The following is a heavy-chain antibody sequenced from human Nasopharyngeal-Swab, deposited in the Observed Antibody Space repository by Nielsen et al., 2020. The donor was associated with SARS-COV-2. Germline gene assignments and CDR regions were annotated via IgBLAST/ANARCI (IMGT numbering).Heavy chain of an antibody. CDR2: VSYSGTA. V-gene: IGHV4-39*07. D-gene: IGHD4-17*01. CDR1: GVSISSSINY. Sequence: GSLRLSCTVSGVSISSSINYWGWIRQSPQKGLEWIGTVSYSGTANYNPSLNSRVTISVDTSKNQFSLKLISVTAADTAVYYCARDESGDYLGLPFDYWGQGTLVTASS. J-gene: IGHJ4*02. CDR3: ARDESGDYLGLPFDY.